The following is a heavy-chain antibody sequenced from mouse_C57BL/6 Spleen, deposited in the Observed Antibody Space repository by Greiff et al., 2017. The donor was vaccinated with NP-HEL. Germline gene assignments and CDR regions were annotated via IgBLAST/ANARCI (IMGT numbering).Heavy chain of an antibody. CDR1: GFTFSSYA. CDR3: ERERDGSSYGWFAY. Sequence: DVHLVESGGGLVKPGGSLKLSCAASGFTFSSYAMSWVRQTPEKRLEWVATISDGGSYTYYPDNVKGRFTISRDNAKNNLYLQMSHLKSEDTAMYYCERERDGSSYGWFAYWGQRTLVTVSA. V-gene: IGHV5-4*01. CDR2: ISDGGSYT. J-gene: IGHJ3*01. D-gene: IGHD1-1*01.